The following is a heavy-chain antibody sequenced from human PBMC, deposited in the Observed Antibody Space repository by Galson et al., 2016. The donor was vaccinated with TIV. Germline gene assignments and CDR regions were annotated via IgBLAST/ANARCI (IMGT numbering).Heavy chain of an antibody. CDR3: AVWSNIYFFAL. CDR2: IDPSSGGT. D-gene: IGHD2-2*02. CDR1: GYTFITYY. V-gene: IGHV1-46*01. Sequence: SVKVSCKASGYTFITYYMHWVRQAPGQGLEWVGVIDPSSGGTTYAQKFQGRVTMTRDTSTSTVYMDLSSLRSDDTAVFYCAVWSNIYFFALWGQGTLFTVSS. J-gene: IGHJ4*02.